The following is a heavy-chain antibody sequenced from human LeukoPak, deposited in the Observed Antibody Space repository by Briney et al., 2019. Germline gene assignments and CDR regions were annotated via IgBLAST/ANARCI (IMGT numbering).Heavy chain of an antibody. D-gene: IGHD6-19*01. Sequence: PGRSLRLSCAASGFTFSSYAMHWVRQAPGKGLEWVAVISYDGSNKYYADSVKGRLTISRDNSKNTLYLQMNSPRAEDTAVYYCARDRRQWLVDGWFDPWGQGTLVTVSS. CDR2: ISYDGSNK. CDR3: ARDRRQWLVDGWFDP. V-gene: IGHV3-30-3*01. CDR1: GFTFSSYA. J-gene: IGHJ5*02.